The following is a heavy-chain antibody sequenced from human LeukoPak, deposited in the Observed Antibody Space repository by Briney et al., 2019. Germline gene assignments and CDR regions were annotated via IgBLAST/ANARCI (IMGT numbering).Heavy chain of an antibody. Sequence: GGSLRLSCAASGFTFSDYSMNWVRQAPGKGLEWVSSISAGSNYIYYGDSVKGRFTISRDNAKKSLYLQMNSLRVEDTAVYYCARDYGGHGYWGQGTLVTVSS. CDR2: ISAGSNYI. CDR1: GFTFSDYS. D-gene: IGHD4-23*01. V-gene: IGHV3-21*01. J-gene: IGHJ4*02. CDR3: ARDYGGHGY.